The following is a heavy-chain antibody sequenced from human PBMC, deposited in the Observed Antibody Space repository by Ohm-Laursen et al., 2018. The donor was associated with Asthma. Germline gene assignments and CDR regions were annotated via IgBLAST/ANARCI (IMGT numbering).Heavy chain of an antibody. CDR2: ISSSGSSI. CDR3: ARDGLYCSSTNCFFDY. CDR1: GFSFSGYS. J-gene: IGHJ4*02. Sequence: SLRLSCTAPGFSFSGYSMNWVRQAPGKGLEWVSFISSSGSSIYYADSVKGRFTISRDNAKNSLYLQMNSLRAEDTAVYYCARDGLYCSSTNCFFDYWGQGTLVTVSS. D-gene: IGHD2-2*01. V-gene: IGHV3-21*01.